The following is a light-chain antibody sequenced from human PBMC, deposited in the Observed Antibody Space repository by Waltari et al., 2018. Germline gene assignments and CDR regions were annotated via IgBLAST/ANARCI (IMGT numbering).Light chain of an antibody. Sequence: SYVLTQTPSVSAAPGETVRISCGGIDIGGKSVHWYQQKAGRAPKMVISYDSDRPSGSPERVSGSNSGNTAILTISRVEAGDEADYYCQVWDRGGFFGGGTKVTVL. CDR1: DIGGKS. V-gene: IGLV3-21*04. CDR2: YDS. CDR3: QVWDRGGF. J-gene: IGLJ2*01.